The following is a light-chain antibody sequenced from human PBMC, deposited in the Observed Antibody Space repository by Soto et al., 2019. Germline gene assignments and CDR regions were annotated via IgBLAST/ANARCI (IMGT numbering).Light chain of an antibody. CDR2: AAS. Sequence: DIQMTQVPSSLSASVGDRVNITCRASQGISTWLAWYQQKPERAPKSLIYAASRLQSGVAPRFSGSGSETDFTLTISSLQPEYFATYYFQHYNRYPRTFGQGTKVEIQ. J-gene: IGKJ1*01. CDR1: QGISTW. V-gene: IGKV1D-16*01. CDR3: QHYNRYPRT.